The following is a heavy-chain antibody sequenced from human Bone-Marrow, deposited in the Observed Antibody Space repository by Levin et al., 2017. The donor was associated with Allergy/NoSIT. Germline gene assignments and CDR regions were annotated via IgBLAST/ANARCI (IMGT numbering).Heavy chain of an antibody. D-gene: IGHD3/OR15-3a*01. Sequence: PGGSLRLSCAASGFKFDDYGMSWVRQVPGKGLEWVSSIGSNGGVTYSADSVKGRFTISRDNAKNSLFLQMDSLRVEDTAIYYCTKGWTLPEYWGQGTLVTVSS. CDR2: IGSNGGVT. CDR3: TKGWTLPEY. V-gene: IGHV3-20*04. J-gene: IGHJ4*02. CDR1: GFKFDDYG.